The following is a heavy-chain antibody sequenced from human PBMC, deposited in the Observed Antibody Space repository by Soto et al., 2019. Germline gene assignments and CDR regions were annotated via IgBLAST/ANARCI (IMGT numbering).Heavy chain of an antibody. CDR3: ARGGGSTKVDY. J-gene: IGHJ4*02. V-gene: IGHV4-31*03. D-gene: IGHD2-2*01. CDR2: TSNSGST. Sequence: QVQLHGSGPGLVKPSQTLSLTCTVSGGSITSSGYYWSWIRQHPGEGLEWIGFTSNSGSTSYNPSLKTRVTISVDTSSNQFSLNLKSVTAADTAVYYCARGGGSTKVDYWGQGTLVTVSP. CDR1: GGSITSSGYY.